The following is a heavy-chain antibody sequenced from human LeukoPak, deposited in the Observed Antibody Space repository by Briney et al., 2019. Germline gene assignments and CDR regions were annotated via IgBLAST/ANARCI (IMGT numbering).Heavy chain of an antibody. Sequence: SETLSLTFAVYGGSFSGYYWSWIRQPPGKGLEWIGEINHSGSTNYNPSLKSRVTISVDTSKNQFSLKLSSVTAVDTAVYYCARARKGLHYYYGMDDWGQGTTVTVSS. J-gene: IGHJ6*02. CDR3: ARARKGLHYYYGMDD. V-gene: IGHV4-34*01. CDR1: GGSFSGYY. CDR2: INHSGST.